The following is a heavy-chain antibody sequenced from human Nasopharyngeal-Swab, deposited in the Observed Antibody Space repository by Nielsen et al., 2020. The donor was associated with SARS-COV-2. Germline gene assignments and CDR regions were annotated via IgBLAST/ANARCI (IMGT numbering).Heavy chain of an antibody. CDR1: GFPFSRYG. V-gene: IGHV3-30*18. D-gene: IGHD5-12*01. Sequence: GGSLRLSCAASGFPFSRYGMNWVRQAQGKGLEWVAVISYDGSNKYYADSVKGRFTISRDNSKNTLYLQMNSLRAEDTAVYYCAKASRGGGYDYVSYWGQGTLVTVSS. CDR3: AKASRGGGYDYVSY. J-gene: IGHJ4*02. CDR2: ISYDGSNK.